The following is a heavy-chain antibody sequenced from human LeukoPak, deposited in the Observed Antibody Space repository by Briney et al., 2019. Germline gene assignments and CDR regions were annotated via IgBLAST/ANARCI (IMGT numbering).Heavy chain of an antibody. V-gene: IGHV4-34*01. CDR3: ARGVVVVAVWFDP. D-gene: IGHD2-15*01. J-gene: IGHJ5*02. CDR2: INHSGST. Sequence: SETLSLTCAVYGGSFSGYYRSWIRQPPGKGLEWIGEINHSGSTNYNPSLKSRVTISVDTSKNQFSLKLSSVTAADTAVYYCARGVVVVAVWFDPWGQGTLVTVSS. CDR1: GGSFSGYY.